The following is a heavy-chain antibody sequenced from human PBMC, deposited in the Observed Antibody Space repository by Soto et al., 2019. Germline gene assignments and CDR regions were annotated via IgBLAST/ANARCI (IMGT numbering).Heavy chain of an antibody. Sequence: QVQLVQSGAEVKKPGSSVKVSCKASGGTFSSYAISWVRQAPGQGLEWMGGIIPIFGTANYAQNFQGRVTITADESTSTAYMELSSLRSDDTAVYYCARKRGTYDYGDYAPDYWGQGTLVTVSS. D-gene: IGHD4-17*01. CDR1: GGTFSSYA. V-gene: IGHV1-69*12. J-gene: IGHJ4*02. CDR3: ARKRGTYDYGDYAPDY. CDR2: IIPIFGTA.